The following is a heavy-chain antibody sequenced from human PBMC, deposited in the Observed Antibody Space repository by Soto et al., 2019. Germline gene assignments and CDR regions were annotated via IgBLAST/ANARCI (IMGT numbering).Heavy chain of an antibody. Sequence: EVQLVESGGGLVQPGGSLRLSCAASGFAFSNYYMNWVRQAPGKGLEWVSCISSSATTMYYADSVKGRFAISRDNARNSLYLQMDSLRAEDTAVYYCATYGQVPSAIGTAFDPWGQGTLVTVSS. CDR2: ISSSATTM. CDR1: GFAFSNYY. J-gene: IGHJ5*02. CDR3: ATYGQVPSAIGTAFDP. V-gene: IGHV3-48*01. D-gene: IGHD2-2*02.